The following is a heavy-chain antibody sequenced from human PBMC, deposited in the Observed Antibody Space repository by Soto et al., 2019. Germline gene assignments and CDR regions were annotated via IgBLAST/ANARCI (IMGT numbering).Heavy chain of an antibody. CDR2: IKQDGSER. Sequence: EVQLVESGGGLVQPGGSLRLSCAVSGFSFGTYWMSWVRQAPGKGLEWLASIKQDGSERYYLDSVKGRFTISRDNAKDSLALQVNMLRGEDTAFSYCARDVGPITIFGEALSGYFDFWGQGTLVTVSS. D-gene: IGHD3-3*01. CDR1: GFSFGTYW. CDR3: ARDVGPITIFGEALSGYFDF. V-gene: IGHV3-7*03. J-gene: IGHJ4*02.